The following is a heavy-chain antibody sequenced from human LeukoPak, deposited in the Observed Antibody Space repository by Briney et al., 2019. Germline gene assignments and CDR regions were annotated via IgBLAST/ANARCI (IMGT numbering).Heavy chain of an antibody. CDR3: AREERVAATSSLDA. D-gene: IGHD1-26*01. CDR2: ITYDGKVQ. Sequence: GGSLKLSCAASGFAFRTYSMHWVRQAPGKGLEWLAVITYDGKVQHYTDSVKGRFTVSRDNPKKTLYLQMISLRPEDTAFYYCAREERVAATSSLDAWGRGTLVRVPS. CDR1: GFAFRTYS. J-gene: IGHJ1*01. V-gene: IGHV3-30*04.